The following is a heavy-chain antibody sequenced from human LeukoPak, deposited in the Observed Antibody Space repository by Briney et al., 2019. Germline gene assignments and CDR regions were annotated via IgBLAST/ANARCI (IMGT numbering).Heavy chain of an antibody. J-gene: IGHJ6*03. Sequence: ASVKVSCKASGYTFTSYAMNWVRQATGQGLEWMGWMNPNSGKTGYAQKFQGRVTITRNTSISTAYMELSSLRSEDTAVYYCARGTLDTAMVHYYYYYYMDVWGKGTTVTVSS. D-gene: IGHD5-18*01. CDR2: MNPNSGKT. CDR3: ARGTLDTAMVHYYYYYYMDV. V-gene: IGHV1-8*03. CDR1: GYTFTSYA.